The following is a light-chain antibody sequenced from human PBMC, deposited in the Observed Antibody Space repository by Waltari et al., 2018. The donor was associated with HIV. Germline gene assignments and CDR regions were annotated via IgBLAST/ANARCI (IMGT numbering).Light chain of an antibody. V-gene: IGLV2-14*01. Sequence: HSAPTQPASVSGSPGQSSPISCTAPTSDVGGYNHVTRYQQHPGKSPKLMIYELSNRPPGADNRLAGSKSSNTASLTSSGLQAEDEADYCGSSYTSSSTVVFGGGTKLTVL. J-gene: IGLJ3*02. CDR2: ELS. CDR3: SSYTSSSTVV. CDR1: TSDVGGYNH.